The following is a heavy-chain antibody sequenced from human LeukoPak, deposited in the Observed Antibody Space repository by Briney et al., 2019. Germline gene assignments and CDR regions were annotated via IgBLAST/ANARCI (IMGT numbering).Heavy chain of an antibody. J-gene: IGHJ4*02. CDR3: ARAPHCSGTSCYQGGYYFDY. CDR1: GGSISSYY. CDR2: MFHSGTT. D-gene: IGHD2-2*01. Sequence: PSGTLSLTCTVSGGSISSYYWSWIRQPPGKGLEWIGYMFHSGTTYYNPSLKSRVTISVDTSNNQFSLMLSSVTAADTAVYYCARAPHCSGTSCYQGGYYFDYWGQGTLVTVSS. V-gene: IGHV4-59*08.